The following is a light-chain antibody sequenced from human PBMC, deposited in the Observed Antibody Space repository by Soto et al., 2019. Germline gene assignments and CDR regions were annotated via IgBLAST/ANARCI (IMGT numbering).Light chain of an antibody. V-gene: IGLV1-44*01. CDR2: NNN. CDR3: APWDDRLTARGG. Sequence: QSVLTQTPSASGTPGQRVTISCSGSRSNIGNNAVSWYQQFPGRAPKHLISNNNHRPSVVPDRLSGSNSGTSATLASSGLESGYESDYYCAPWDDRLTARGGFGGGDKLTVL. J-gene: IGLJ3*02. CDR1: RSNIGNNA.